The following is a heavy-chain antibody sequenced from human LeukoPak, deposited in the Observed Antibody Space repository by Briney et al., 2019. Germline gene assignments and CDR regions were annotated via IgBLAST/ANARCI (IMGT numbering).Heavy chain of an antibody. CDR2: ISSSADST. D-gene: IGHD4-23*01. Sequence: GGSLTLSCEASAFTFSSYAMSWVRQAPGKGRAWGSVISSSADSTYYADSVKGRFTISRDNSKNTLYLQMNNLRAEDTAVYYCAKPLEKYTYGGNFDYWGQGILVTVSS. J-gene: IGHJ4*02. CDR1: AFTFSSYA. CDR3: AKPLEKYTYGGNFDY. V-gene: IGHV3-23*01.